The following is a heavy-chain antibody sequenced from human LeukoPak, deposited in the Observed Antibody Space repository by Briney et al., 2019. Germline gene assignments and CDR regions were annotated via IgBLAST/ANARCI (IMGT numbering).Heavy chain of an antibody. D-gene: IGHD1-26*01. J-gene: IGHJ6*02. CDR3: AKEVFGWEVNTYYGMDV. CDR1: GFTFSSYA. V-gene: IGHV3-30*18. Sequence: GGSLRLSCAASGFTFSSYAMSWVRQAPGKGLEWVAVISYDGSNKYYADSVKGRFTISRDNSKNTLYLQMNSLRAEDTAVYYCAKEVFGWEVNTYYGMDVWGQGTTVTVSS. CDR2: ISYDGSNK.